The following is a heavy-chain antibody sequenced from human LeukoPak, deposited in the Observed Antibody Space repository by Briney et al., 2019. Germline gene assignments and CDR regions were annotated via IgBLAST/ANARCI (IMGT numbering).Heavy chain of an antibody. CDR2: IYSGGST. D-gene: IGHD3-10*01. Sequence: PGGSLRLSCAASGFTFSSYGMSWVRQAPGKGLEWVSVIYSGGSTYYADSVKGRFTISRDNSKNTLYLQMNSLRAEDTAVYYCARGPHGSGSYYEFDYWGQGTLVTVSS. V-gene: IGHV3-66*01. J-gene: IGHJ4*02. CDR1: GFTFSSYG. CDR3: ARGPHGSGSYYEFDY.